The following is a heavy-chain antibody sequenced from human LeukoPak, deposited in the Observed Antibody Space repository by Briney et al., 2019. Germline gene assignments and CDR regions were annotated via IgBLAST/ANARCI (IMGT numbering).Heavy chain of an antibody. D-gene: IGHD3-10*01. J-gene: IGHJ1*01. CDR2: INPNSSGT. Sequence: GASVKVSCKASECTLSGHYMHWVRQAPGQGLEWMGWINPNSSGTIYVQNFQGRVTMTRDTSGTTVYMDLSSLRSDDTAVYYCARELSMVGGVPGGGFQHWGQGTLVIVSS. CDR3: ARELSMVGGVPGGGFQH. CDR1: ECTLSGHY. V-gene: IGHV1-2*02.